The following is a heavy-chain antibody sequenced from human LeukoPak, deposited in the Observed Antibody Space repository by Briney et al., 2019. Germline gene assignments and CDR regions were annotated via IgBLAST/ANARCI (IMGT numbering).Heavy chain of an antibody. CDR2: IGSGDDL. CDR1: GFTFRIHA. D-gene: IGHD5/OR15-5a*01. Sequence: PGGSLRLSCATSGFTFRIHAMSRVRQAPGKGLEWVATIGSGDDLHYADSVKGRFTVSRDDPQNTLYLQMNSLRAEDAAIYYCAKDATPGNSVYDHFDYWGQGTLVTVSS. CDR3: AKDATPGNSVYDHFDY. V-gene: IGHV3-23*01. J-gene: IGHJ4*02.